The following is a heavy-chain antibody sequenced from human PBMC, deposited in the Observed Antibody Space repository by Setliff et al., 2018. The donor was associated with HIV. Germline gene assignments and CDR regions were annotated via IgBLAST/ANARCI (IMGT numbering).Heavy chain of an antibody. CDR1: GGSFSGHY. CDR3: ARGGAVSADFDS. CDR2: INHTGST. Sequence: KTSETLSLTCAVYGGSFSGHYWSWLRQPPGKGLEWIGEINHTGSTNYKPSLKSRLTISVDTSKNQFSLSLNSVTAADTAAYFCARGGAVSADFDSWGQGTLVTVSS. J-gene: IGHJ5*01. V-gene: IGHV4-34*01. D-gene: IGHD3-16*01.